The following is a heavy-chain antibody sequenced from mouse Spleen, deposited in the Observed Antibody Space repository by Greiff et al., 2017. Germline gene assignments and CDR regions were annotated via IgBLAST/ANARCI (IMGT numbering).Heavy chain of an antibody. CDR2: ISSGGGST. V-gene: IGHV5-12-1*01. Sequence: EVNVVESGGGLVKPGGSLKLSCAASGFAFSSYDMSWVRQTPEKRLEWVAYISSGGGSTYYPDTVKGRFTISRDNAKNTLYLQMSSLKSEDTAMYYCARDWDGTLFAYWGQGTLVTVSA. CDR3: ARDWDGTLFAY. CDR1: GFAFSSYD. J-gene: IGHJ3*01. D-gene: IGHD4-1*01.